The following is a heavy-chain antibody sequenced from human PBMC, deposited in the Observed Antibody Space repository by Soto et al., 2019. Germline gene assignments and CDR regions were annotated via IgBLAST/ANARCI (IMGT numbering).Heavy chain of an antibody. Sequence: SGPTLVNPTQPLTLTCTFSGFSLSTSGVGVGWIRQPPGKALEWLALIYWDDDRRYSPSLKSRLTITKDTSKNQVVLTMTNMDPVDTATYYCAHRRTLRYFDWLGEYYFDYWGQGTLVTVSS. CDR3: AHRRTLRYFDWLGEYYFDY. D-gene: IGHD3-9*01. CDR1: GFSLSTSGVG. J-gene: IGHJ4*02. CDR2: IYWDDDR. V-gene: IGHV2-5*02.